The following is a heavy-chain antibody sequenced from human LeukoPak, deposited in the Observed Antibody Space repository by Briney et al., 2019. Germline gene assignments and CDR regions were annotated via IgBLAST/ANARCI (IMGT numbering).Heavy chain of an antibody. CDR3: ASIGGSYQYFDF. J-gene: IGHJ4*02. D-gene: IGHD1-26*01. V-gene: IGHV1-46*01. CDR1: GYPFTGYF. Sequence: GASVKVSCKASGYPFTGYFMHWVRQAPGQGLEWMGIINPSDRSTSYAQRFQGRVTMTRDTSTSTVYMELSSLRSEDAAVYYCASIGGSYQYFDFWGQGTLVTVSS. CDR2: INPSDRST.